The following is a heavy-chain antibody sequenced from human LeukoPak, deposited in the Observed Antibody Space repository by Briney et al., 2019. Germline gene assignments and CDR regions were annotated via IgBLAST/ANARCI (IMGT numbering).Heavy chain of an antibody. CDR3: ARAGVRGVQDEDAFDI. CDR2: ISAYNGNT. V-gene: IGHV1-18*01. J-gene: IGHJ3*02. CDR1: GYTFTSYG. Sequence: GASVKVSCKASGYTFTSYGNSWVRQAPGQGLEWMGWISAYNGNTNYAQKLQGRVTMTTDTSTSTAYMELRSLRSDDTAVYYCARAGVRGVQDEDAFDIWGQGTMVTVSS. D-gene: IGHD3-10*01.